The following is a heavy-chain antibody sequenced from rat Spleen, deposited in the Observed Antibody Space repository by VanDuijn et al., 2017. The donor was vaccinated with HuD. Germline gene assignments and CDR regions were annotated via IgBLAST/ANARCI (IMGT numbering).Heavy chain of an antibody. D-gene: IGHD5-1*01. CDR3: ARRGNNYFDY. V-gene: IGHV5S13*01. CDR2: ISTGGGNT. Sequence: EVQLVESGGGLVQPGRSLKLSCVASGFTFSDYNMAWVRQAPNKGLEWVATISTGGGNTYYRDSVKGRFTISRDNAKNTQYLQMDSLRSEDTATYYCARRGNNYFDYWGQGVMVTVSS. CDR1: GFTFSDYN. J-gene: IGHJ2*01.